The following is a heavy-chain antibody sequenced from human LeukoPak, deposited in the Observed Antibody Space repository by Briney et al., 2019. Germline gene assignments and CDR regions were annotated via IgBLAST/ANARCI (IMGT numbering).Heavy chain of an antibody. CDR2: INTDGSTT. D-gene: IGHD6-13*01. CDR1: GFTFSTYW. CDR3: VAAGTFDY. J-gene: IGHJ4*02. V-gene: IGHV3-74*01. Sequence: GGSLRLSCVVSGFTFSTYWMYWVRQAPGKGLVWVSRINTDGSTTNYADSVKGRFTISRDNTKNTLYLQMNALRAEDTAVYYCVAAGTFDYWGQGALVTVSS.